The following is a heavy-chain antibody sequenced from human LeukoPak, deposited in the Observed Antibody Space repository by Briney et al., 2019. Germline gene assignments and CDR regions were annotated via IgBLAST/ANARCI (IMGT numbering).Heavy chain of an antibody. J-gene: IGHJ4*02. V-gene: IGHV1-2*02. D-gene: IGHD3-22*01. CDR1: RNTFSGHY. Sequence: GASVKVSCKASRNTFSGHYIHWVRQAPGQGLEWMGWINPNSGGTNYAQKFQGRVTLTRDTSISTAYMELSRLRSDDTAVYYCGRDGTSYYYDSSGYYYFDYWGQGTLVTVSS. CDR3: GRDGTSYYYDSSGYYYFDY. CDR2: INPNSGGT.